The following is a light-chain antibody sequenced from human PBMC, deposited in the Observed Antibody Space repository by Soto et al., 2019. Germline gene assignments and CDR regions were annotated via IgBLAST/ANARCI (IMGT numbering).Light chain of an antibody. CDR2: RAS. CDR1: QSISTW. J-gene: IGKJ1*01. CDR3: QQHNANWT. V-gene: IGKV1-5*03. Sequence: DIQMTQSPSTLSASVGDRVTITCRASQSISTWLAWYQQKPGTAPNLLIYRASTLQSGVPSRFSGSGSGTEFTLTISSLQPDDSATYYCQQHNANWTFGQGTKV.